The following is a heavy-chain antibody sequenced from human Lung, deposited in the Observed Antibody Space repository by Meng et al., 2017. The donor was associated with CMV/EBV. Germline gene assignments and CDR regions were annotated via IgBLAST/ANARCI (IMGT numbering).Heavy chain of an antibody. CDR3: ATDLYYDDSGLRDY. CDR2: IISEADGGTT. Sequence: SGFTFSNAWMSWVRQAPGKGLEWVGRIISEADGGTTHHAATVKGRFTISRDDSKNTLYLQMNSLKTEDTAMYYCATDLYYDDSGLRDYWGRGTLVTVSS. D-gene: IGHD3-22*01. J-gene: IGHJ4*02. V-gene: IGHV3-15*01. CDR1: GFTFSNAW.